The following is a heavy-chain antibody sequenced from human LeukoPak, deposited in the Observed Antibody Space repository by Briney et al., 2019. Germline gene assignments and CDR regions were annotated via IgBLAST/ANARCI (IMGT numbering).Heavy chain of an antibody. Sequence: GGSLRLSCAASGFTFSSYAMSWVRQAPGKGLEWVSAISGSGGSTYYADSVKGRFTISRDNSKNTLYLQMNSLGAEDTAVYYCAKAALNTAMVYYYYYMDVWSKGTTVTVSS. CDR1: GFTFSSYA. CDR3: AKAALNTAMVYYYYYMDV. D-gene: IGHD5-18*01. CDR2: ISGSGGST. V-gene: IGHV3-23*01. J-gene: IGHJ6*03.